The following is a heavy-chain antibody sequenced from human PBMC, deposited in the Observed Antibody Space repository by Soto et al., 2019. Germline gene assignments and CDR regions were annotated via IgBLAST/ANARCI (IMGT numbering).Heavy chain of an antibody. CDR2: ISYDGSNK. CDR3: ARAGYCSGGSCYRNGFDI. J-gene: IGHJ3*02. CDR1: GFTFSSYA. V-gene: IGHV3-30-3*01. D-gene: IGHD2-15*01. Sequence: QVQLVESGGGVVQPGRSLRLSCAASGFTFSSYAMHWVRQAPGKGLEWVTVISYDGSNKYYADSVQGRFTISRDNSKNTLYVKMNSLRAEDTAVYYCARAGYCSGGSCYRNGFDIWGQGTMVTVSS.